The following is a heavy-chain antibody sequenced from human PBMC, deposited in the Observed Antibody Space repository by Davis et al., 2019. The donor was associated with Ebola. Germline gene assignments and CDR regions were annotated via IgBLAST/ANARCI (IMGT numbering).Heavy chain of an antibody. CDR3: ATDRNWDFDY. D-gene: IGHD7-27*01. V-gene: IGHV3-23*01. CDR1: GFTFSSYA. J-gene: IGHJ4*02. CDR2: LSGSGDST. Sequence: GESLKISCTASGFTFSSYAMNWVRQAPGKGLEWVSVLSGSGDSTYYADSVKRRFTISRDNSKNTLYLQMNSLRVEDTAVYYCATDRNWDFDYWGQGTLVTVSS.